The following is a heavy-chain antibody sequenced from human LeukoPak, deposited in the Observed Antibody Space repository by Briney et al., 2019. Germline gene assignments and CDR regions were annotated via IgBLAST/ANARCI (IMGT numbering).Heavy chain of an antibody. CDR3: ARDNGAQYHSSCVN. V-gene: IGHV3-49*03. CDR2: IRSKMYGATT. J-gene: IGHJ4*02. Sequence: GRSLRLSCTASGFTFRDNAMSWFRQAPGKGLEWVCFIRSKMYGATTEYAASVQGRFSISRDDAKSIAYLQLNSLRTEDTALYYFARDNGAQYHSSCVNWGQGTLVTVSS. CDR1: GFTFRDNA. D-gene: IGHD6-6*01.